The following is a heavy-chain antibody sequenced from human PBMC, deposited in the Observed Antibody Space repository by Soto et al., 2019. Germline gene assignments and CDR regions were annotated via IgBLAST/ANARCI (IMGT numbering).Heavy chain of an antibody. CDR1: GYTFTSYY. CDR2: INPSGGST. J-gene: IGHJ5*02. CDR3: ARDPLPEITNLQWFGWFDP. D-gene: IGHD3-22*01. Sequence: ASVKVSCKASGYTFTSYYMHWVRQAPGQGLEWMGIINPSGGSTSYAQKFQGRVTMTRDTSTSTVYMELSSLRSEDTAVYYCARDPLPEITNLQWFGWFDPWGQGTLVTVSS. V-gene: IGHV1-46*03.